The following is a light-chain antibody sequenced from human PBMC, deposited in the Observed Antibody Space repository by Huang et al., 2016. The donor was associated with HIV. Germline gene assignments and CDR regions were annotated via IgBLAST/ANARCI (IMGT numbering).Light chain of an antibody. Sequence: DIVMTQSPLSLPVTPGEPASISCRSSQSLLHSNGYNYLDWYLQKPGQSPPLLVYLGSNRASGVPDRCSGSGSGTDFTLKISRVEAEDVGVYYCMQALQTPGWTFGQGTKVEIK. CDR3: MQALQTPGWT. CDR1: QSLLHSNGYNY. CDR2: LGS. J-gene: IGKJ1*01. V-gene: IGKV2-28*01.